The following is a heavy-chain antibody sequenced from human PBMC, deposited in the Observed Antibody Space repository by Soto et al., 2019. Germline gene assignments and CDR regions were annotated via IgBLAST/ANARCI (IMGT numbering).Heavy chain of an antibody. CDR2: ISAGNGNT. CDR3: ARAITIFGVVIMAHGDWFDP. Sequence: ASVKVSCKASGYTFTSYAMHWVRQAPGQRLEWMGWISAGNGNTKYSQKFQGRVTITRDTSASTAYMELSSLRSEDTAVYYCARAITIFGVVIMAHGDWFDPWGQGTLVTVSS. CDR1: GYTFTSYA. J-gene: IGHJ5*02. V-gene: IGHV1-3*01. D-gene: IGHD3-3*01.